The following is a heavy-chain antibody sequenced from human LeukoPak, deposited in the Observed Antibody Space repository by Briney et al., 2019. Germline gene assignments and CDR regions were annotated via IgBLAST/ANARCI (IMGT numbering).Heavy chain of an antibody. CDR3: SRDGGEGGNSAFDI. CDR1: GFTFSDYI. CDR2: IRRGANSYTT. D-gene: IGHD3-16*01. V-gene: IGHV3-72*01. Sequence: PGGSLRLSCAASGFTFSDYILDWVRQAPGKGLEWVGRIRRGANSYTTEYAASVKGRFTIPRDDSKSSLYLHMNSLKTEDTAVYHCSRDGGEGGNSAFDIWGQGTMVTVSS. J-gene: IGHJ3*02.